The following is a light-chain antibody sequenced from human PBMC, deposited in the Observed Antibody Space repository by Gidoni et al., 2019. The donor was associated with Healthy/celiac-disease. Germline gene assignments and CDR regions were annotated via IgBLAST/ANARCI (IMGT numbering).Light chain of an antibody. CDR1: QDISNY. CDR3: QQYDNLPIT. J-gene: IGKJ5*01. Sequence: DSQLTQSPSSLSASVGDRVTITCQASQDISNYLTWYQQKPGKAPKLLIYDASNLETVVPSRFSGSGSGTDFTFTINSLQPEDIATYYCQQYDNLPITFGQGTRLEIQ. CDR2: DAS. V-gene: IGKV1-33*01.